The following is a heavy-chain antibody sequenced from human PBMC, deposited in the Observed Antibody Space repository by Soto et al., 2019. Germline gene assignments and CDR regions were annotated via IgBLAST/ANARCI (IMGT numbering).Heavy chain of an antibody. D-gene: IGHD4-17*01. Sequence: SETLSLTCTVSGGSISSYYWSWIRQPPGKGLEWIGYIYYSGSTNYNPSLKSRVTISVDTSKNQFSLKLTSVTAADTAVYYCARARGDYQYWGHGTLVTVSS. CDR2: IYYSGST. CDR1: GGSISSYY. J-gene: IGHJ4*01. CDR3: ARARGDYQY. V-gene: IGHV4-59*01.